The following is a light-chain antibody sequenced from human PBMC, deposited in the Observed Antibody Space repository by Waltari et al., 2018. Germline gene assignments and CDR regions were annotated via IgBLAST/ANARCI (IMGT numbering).Light chain of an antibody. Sequence: QSVLTQPPSVSGAPGQRVTISCTGSNSNIGAGCDVHCYQQLPGAAPKLLISGNNNRPSGVPDRFSGSRSDTSASLAITGLQAEDEADYYCQSYDSSLGAFWVFGGGTKVTVL. CDR3: QSYDSSLGAFWV. CDR1: NSNIGAGCD. V-gene: IGLV1-40*01. CDR2: GNN. J-gene: IGLJ3*02.